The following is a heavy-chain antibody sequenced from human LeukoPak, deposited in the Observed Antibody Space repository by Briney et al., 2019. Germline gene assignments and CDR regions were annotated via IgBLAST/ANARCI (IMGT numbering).Heavy chain of an antibody. J-gene: IGHJ1*01. CDR1: GGSISISTYY. CDR3: ASVYYYDRSAHYRYFQH. V-gene: IGHV4-39*01. Sequence: SETLSLTCTVSGGSISISTYYWGWIRQSPGKGLEWIGSIYYSGSTYYNPSLKSRVTVSVDTSKNQFSLKLSSVTAADTAVYYCASVYYYDRSAHYRYFQHWGQGTLVTVSS. CDR2: IYYSGST. D-gene: IGHD3-22*01.